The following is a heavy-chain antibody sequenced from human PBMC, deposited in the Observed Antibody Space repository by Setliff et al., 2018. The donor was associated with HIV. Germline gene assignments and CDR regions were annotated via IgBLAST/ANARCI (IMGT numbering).Heavy chain of an antibody. V-gene: IGHV3-30*02. CDR2: IWYDGSNK. CDR1: GFIFSNYD. CDR3: AKEGSGATGDAFDM. Sequence: GGSLRLSCVTSGFIFSNYDMHWVRLAPGKGLEWVAFIWYDGSNKYYVDSVKGRFIISRDNSKNTLHLQMNSLRAEDTAVYYCAKEGSGATGDAFDMWGQGTMVTVSS. J-gene: IGHJ3*02. D-gene: IGHD3-10*01.